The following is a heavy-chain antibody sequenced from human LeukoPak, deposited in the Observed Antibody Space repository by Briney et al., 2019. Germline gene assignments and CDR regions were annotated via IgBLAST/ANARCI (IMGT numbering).Heavy chain of an antibody. CDR2: ISYDGSNK. CDR1: GFTFSSYG. D-gene: IGHD6-13*01. V-gene: IGHV3-30*18. CDR3: AKARYSSSWYYFDY. Sequence: PGGSLRLSCAASGFTFSSYGMHWVRQAPGKGLEWVAVISYDGSNKYYADSVKGRFTISRDNSKNTLYLQMNSLRAEDTAVYYCAKARYSSSWYYFDYWGQGTLVTVSS. J-gene: IGHJ4*02.